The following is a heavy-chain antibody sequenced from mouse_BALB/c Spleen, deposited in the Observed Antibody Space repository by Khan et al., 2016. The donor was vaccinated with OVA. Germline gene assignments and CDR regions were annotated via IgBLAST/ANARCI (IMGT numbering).Heavy chain of an antibody. CDR1: GYTFTSNT. CDR3: ASRTTAYAMDY. J-gene: IGHJ4*01. V-gene: IGHV1-4*01. CDR2: INPRSGYT. Sequence: VQLQESGAEPARPGASVKMSCTASGYTFTSNTMHWVRQRPVQGLEWIGYINPRSGYTNYNQKFNDKATLTADKSSSTAYMQLSSLTSEDSAVYYCASRTTAYAMDYWGQGTSVTVSS. D-gene: IGHD1-2*01.